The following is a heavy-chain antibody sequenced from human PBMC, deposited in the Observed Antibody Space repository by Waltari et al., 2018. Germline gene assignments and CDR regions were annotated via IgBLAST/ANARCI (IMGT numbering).Heavy chain of an antibody. D-gene: IGHD1-26*01. CDR2: INPNSGGT. CDR1: GYTFTGYY. J-gene: IGHJ3*02. CDR3: AVGVGATWPDAFDI. Sequence: QVQLLKSGAGWKMPGASVKVPGKAPGYTFTGYYSHWGGRAPGQGLEWMGWINPNSGGTNYAQKFQGRVTMTRDTSISTAYMELSRLRSGDTAVYYCAVGVGATWPDAFDIWGQGTMVTVSS. V-gene: IGHV1-2*02.